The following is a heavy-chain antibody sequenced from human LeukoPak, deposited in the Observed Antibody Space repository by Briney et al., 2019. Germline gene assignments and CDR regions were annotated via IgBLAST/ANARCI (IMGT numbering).Heavy chain of an antibody. Sequence: GGSLRLSCAASGFTFDDYGMSWVRHAPGKGLEWVSGINWNGGSTGYADSVKGRCTISRDNANNSLYLQMNSLRAEYTALYYCARERSSGWFDYWGQGTLVTVSS. V-gene: IGHV3-20*04. J-gene: IGHJ4*02. CDR2: INWNGGST. CDR3: ARERSSGWFDY. D-gene: IGHD6-19*01. CDR1: GFTFDDYG.